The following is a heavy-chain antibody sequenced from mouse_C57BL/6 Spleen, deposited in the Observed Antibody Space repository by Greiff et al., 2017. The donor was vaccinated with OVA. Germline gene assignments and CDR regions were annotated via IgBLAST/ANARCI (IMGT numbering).Heavy chain of an antibody. D-gene: IGHD1-1*01. J-gene: IGHJ3*01. CDR3: ARGDYYGSQAWFAY. Sequence: EVQRVESGPGMVKPSQSLSLTCTVTGYSITSGYDWHWIRHFPGNKLEWMGYISYSGSTNYNPSLKSRISITHDTSKNHFFLKLNSVTTEDTATYYCARGDYYGSQAWFAYWGQGTLVTVSA. V-gene: IGHV3-1*01. CDR2: ISYSGST. CDR1: GYSITSGYD.